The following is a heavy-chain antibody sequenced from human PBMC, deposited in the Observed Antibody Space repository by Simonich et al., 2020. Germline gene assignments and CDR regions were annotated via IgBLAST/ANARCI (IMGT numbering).Heavy chain of an antibody. CDR3: ARDRNWGWFDP. CDR2: IAYNGSNK. CDR1: GLTFSSYA. Sequence: QVQLVESGGGVVQPGRSLRLSCSASGLTFSSYAMHCVRQDPGKGQEWVAVIAYNGSNKYYADSGKGRFTISRDNSKNTLYLQMNSLRAEDTAVYYCARDRNWGWFDPWGQGTLVTVSS. J-gene: IGHJ5*02. D-gene: IGHD7-27*01. V-gene: IGHV3-30*07.